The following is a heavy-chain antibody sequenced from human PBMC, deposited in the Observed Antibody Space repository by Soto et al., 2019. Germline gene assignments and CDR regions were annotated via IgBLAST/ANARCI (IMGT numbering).Heavy chain of an antibody. J-gene: IGHJ5*02. Sequence: ASLKLSCKASGYTFTAYDSNWVRQATGRGLEWMGWMNPNSGNTGYPQKFQGRVTMTRDTSINTAYMELSSLTYDDTAVYYCVKSPGGTYCSSSNSYDHLDPWGQGTLVTVYS. V-gene: IGHV1-8*01. D-gene: IGHD2-2*01. CDR3: VKSPGGTYCSSSNSYDHLDP. CDR2: MNPNSGNT. CDR1: GYTFTAYD.